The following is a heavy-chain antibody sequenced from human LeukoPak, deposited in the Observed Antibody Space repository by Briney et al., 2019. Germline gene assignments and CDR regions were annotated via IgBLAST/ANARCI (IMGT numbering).Heavy chain of an antibody. CDR1: GLTLSRYV. D-gene: IGHD4-17*01. CDR3: ATLYGDYNWYFDL. CDR2: ISASGGST. Sequence: GGSLRLSCASFGLTLSRYVMGWVRQAPGKGLEWVSTISASGGSTFYAASVKGRFTVSRDNSKNTLFLQMNTLRAEDTAVYYCATLYGDYNWYFDLWGRGTLVTVSS. V-gene: IGHV3-23*01. J-gene: IGHJ2*01.